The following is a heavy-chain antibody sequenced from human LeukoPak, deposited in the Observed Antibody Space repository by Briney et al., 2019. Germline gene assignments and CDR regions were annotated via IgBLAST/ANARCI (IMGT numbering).Heavy chain of an antibody. Sequence: GGSLRLSCAASRFTFSGYYMSWIRQAPGKGLEWVSYISSSGTTYYADSVKGRFTISRDNAQNSLYMQMNSLRAEDTAVYYCARGGLQAGGSARNDYWGQGTLVTVSS. V-gene: IGHV3-11*01. J-gene: IGHJ4*02. D-gene: IGHD2-21*01. CDR2: ISSSGTT. CDR1: RFTFSGYY. CDR3: ARGGLQAGGSARNDY.